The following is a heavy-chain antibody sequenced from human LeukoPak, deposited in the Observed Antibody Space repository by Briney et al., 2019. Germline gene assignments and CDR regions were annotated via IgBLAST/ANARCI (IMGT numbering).Heavy chain of an antibody. Sequence: GGSLRLSCVASGFTFSSNVMIWVRQAPGKGLEWVSSIPASGGSTYYADSVKGRFTISRDNSKNSLYLQMNSLRAEDTAVYYCAKDPEITYYYGSGSLSGRFDPWGQGTLVTVSS. D-gene: IGHD3-10*01. CDR3: AKDPEITYYYGSGSLSGRFDP. V-gene: IGHV3-23*01. CDR1: GFTFSSNV. CDR2: IPASGGST. J-gene: IGHJ5*02.